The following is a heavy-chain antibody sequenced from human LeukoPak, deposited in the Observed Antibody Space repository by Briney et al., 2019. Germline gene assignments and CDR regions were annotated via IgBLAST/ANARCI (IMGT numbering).Heavy chain of an antibody. CDR1: GGSIRGCY. CDR2: IYYSGST. V-gene: IGHV4-59*01. Sequence: QASETLSLTCTVSGGSIRGCYSIWLRQPPGKGLEWIGYIYYSGSTNYNPSLKSRVTISVDTSKNQYSLKLSSVTAADTAVYYCARATTGTTNWFDPWGQGTLVTVSS. J-gene: IGHJ5*02. D-gene: IGHD1-1*01. CDR3: ARATTGTTNWFDP.